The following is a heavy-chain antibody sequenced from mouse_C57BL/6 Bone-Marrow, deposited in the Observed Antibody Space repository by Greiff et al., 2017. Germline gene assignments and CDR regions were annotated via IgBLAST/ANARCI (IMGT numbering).Heavy chain of an antibody. Sequence: ESGPGLVKPSQSLSLTCSVTGYSITSGYYWNWIRQFPGNKLEWMGYISYDGSNNYNPSLKNRISITRDTSKNQFFLKLNSVTTEDTATYYCARATMVTTNAMDYWGQGTSVTVSS. J-gene: IGHJ4*01. D-gene: IGHD2-2*01. CDR3: ARATMVTTNAMDY. V-gene: IGHV3-6*01. CDR2: ISYDGSN. CDR1: GYSITSGYY.